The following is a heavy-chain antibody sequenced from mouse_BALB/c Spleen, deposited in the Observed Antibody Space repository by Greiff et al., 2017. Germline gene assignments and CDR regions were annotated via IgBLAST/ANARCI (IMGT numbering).Heavy chain of an antibody. D-gene: IGHD2-1*01. CDR1: GYTFTSYW. Sequence: QVQLKQSGAELAKPGASVKMSCKASGYTFTSYWMHWVKQRPGQGLEWIGYINPSTGYTEYNQKFKDKATLTADKSSSTAYMQLSSLTSEDSAVYYCARSRDGNYVNDVWGAGTTVTVSS. J-gene: IGHJ1*01. CDR2: INPSTGYT. CDR3: ARSRDGNYVNDV. V-gene: IGHV1-7*01.